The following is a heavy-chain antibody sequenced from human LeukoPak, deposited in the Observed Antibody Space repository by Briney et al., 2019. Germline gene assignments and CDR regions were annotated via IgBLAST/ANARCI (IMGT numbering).Heavy chain of an antibody. Sequence: PSETLSLTCAVYGGSFSGYYWSWIRQPPGKGLEWIGEINHSGSTNYNPSLKSRVTISVDTSKNQFSLKLSSVTAADTAVYYCARLHPYSGTTGDYYFDYWGQGTLVTVSS. J-gene: IGHJ4*02. V-gene: IGHV4-34*01. CDR3: ARLHPYSGTTGDYYFDY. CDR1: GGSFSGYY. CDR2: INHSGST. D-gene: IGHD1-26*01.